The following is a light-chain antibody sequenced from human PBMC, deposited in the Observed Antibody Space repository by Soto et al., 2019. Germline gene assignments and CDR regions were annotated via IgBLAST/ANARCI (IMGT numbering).Light chain of an antibody. Sequence: DIKMTQSPSTLSASVGDRVTITCRASQSISTSLAWYQQKPGKAPKFLIYDASTLQSGVPSRFSGSGSGTEFTLTISSLQPDDFATYYCQQYKGYFPLTFGGGTKVDIK. CDR1: QSISTS. J-gene: IGKJ4*01. V-gene: IGKV1-5*01. CDR2: DAS. CDR3: QQYKGYFPLT.